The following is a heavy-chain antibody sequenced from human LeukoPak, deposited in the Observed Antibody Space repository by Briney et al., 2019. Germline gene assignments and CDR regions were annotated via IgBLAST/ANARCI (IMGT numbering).Heavy chain of an antibody. J-gene: IGHJ3*02. CDR2: IYSGGST. CDR1: GFTVSSNY. Sequence: PGGSLRLSCAASGFTVSSNYMSWVRQAPGKGLEWVSVIYSGGSTYYADSVKGRFTISRDNSKNTLYLQMNSLRAEDTAVYYCARDFGPSTAAWGAFDIWAQGTMVIVSS. D-gene: IGHD6-6*01. CDR3: ARDFGPSTAAWGAFDI. V-gene: IGHV3-66*01.